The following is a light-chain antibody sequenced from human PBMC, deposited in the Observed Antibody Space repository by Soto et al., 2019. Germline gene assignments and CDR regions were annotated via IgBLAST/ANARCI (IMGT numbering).Light chain of an antibody. Sequence: DIQMTQSPSSLSASVGDRVTITCRASQGIGSDLGWYQQKPGKAPKRLIYAASGLQSGVPSRFSGSGSGTEFTLTINSLQPEDIATYYCQQHNTFPYAFGQGTKLEI. V-gene: IGKV1-17*01. CDR1: QGIGSD. CDR2: AAS. J-gene: IGKJ2*01. CDR3: QQHNTFPYA.